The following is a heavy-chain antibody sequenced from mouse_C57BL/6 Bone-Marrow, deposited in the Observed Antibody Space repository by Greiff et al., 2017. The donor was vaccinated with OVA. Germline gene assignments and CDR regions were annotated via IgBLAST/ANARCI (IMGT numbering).Heavy chain of an antibody. CDR1: GYTFTSYG. Sequence: QVQLQQSGAELARPGASLKLSCKASGYTFTSYGISWVKQRTGQGLEWIGEIYPRSGNTYYNEKLKGKATLTGDKSSSTAYRELRSLTSEDSAVYFCERVDWDGEWYFDVWGTGTTVTVSS. J-gene: IGHJ1*03. D-gene: IGHD4-1*01. V-gene: IGHV1-81*01. CDR2: IYPRSGNT. CDR3: ERVDWDGEWYFDV.